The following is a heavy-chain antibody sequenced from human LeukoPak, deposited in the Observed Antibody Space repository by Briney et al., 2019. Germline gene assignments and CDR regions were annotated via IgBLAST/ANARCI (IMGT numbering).Heavy chain of an antibody. V-gene: IGHV4-34*01. Sequence: SETLSLTCAVYGGSFSGYYWGWIRQPPGRGLEWIGSIYYSGSTYYYPSLKSRVTISVDTSKNQFSLKLSSVTAADTAVYYCARGSYYYGSGSYYNVWDYYYYMDVWGKGTTVTISS. CDR2: IYYSGST. CDR3: ARGSYYYGSGSYYNVWDYYYYMDV. D-gene: IGHD3-10*01. J-gene: IGHJ6*03. CDR1: GGSFSGYY.